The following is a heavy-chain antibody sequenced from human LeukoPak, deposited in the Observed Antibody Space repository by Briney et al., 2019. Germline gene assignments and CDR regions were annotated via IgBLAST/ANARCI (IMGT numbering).Heavy chain of an antibody. CDR3: AREGQVAQGIAAAGTFDY. Sequence: ASVKVSCKASGYTFTSYYMHWVRQAPGQGLEWMGIINPSGGSTSYAQKFQGRVTMTRDMSTSTVYMELSSLRSEDTAVYYCAREGQVAQGIAAAGTFDYWGQGTLVTVSS. J-gene: IGHJ4*02. D-gene: IGHD6-13*01. CDR2: INPSGGST. V-gene: IGHV1-46*01. CDR1: GYTFTSYY.